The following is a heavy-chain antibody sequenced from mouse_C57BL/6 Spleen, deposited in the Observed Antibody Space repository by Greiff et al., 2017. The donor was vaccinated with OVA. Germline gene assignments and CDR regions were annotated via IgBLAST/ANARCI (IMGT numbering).Heavy chain of an antibody. CDR1: GYAFSSSW. J-gene: IGHJ4*01. CDR3: ARGLLASMDY. V-gene: IGHV1-82*01. CDR2: IYPGDGDT. Sequence: VQLQESGPELVKPGASVKISCKASGYAFSSSWMNWVKQRPGTGLEWIGRIYPGDGDTNYNGKFKGKATLTADKSSSTAYMQLSSLTSEDSAVYFCARGLLASMDYWGQGTSVTVSS. D-gene: IGHD2-3*01.